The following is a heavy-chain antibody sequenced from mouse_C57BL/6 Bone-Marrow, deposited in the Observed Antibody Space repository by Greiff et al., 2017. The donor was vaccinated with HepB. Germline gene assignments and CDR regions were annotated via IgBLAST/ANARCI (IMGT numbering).Heavy chain of an antibody. J-gene: IGHJ2*01. CDR3: ARGPGLFDY. V-gene: IGHV3-6*01. Sequence: ESGPGLVKPSQSLSLTCSVTGYSITSGYYWNWIRQFPGNNLEWMGYISYDGSNNYNPSLKNRISITRDTSKNQFFLKLNSVTTEDTATYYCARGPGLFDYWGQGTTLTVSS. CDR2: ISYDGSN. CDR1: GYSITSGYY.